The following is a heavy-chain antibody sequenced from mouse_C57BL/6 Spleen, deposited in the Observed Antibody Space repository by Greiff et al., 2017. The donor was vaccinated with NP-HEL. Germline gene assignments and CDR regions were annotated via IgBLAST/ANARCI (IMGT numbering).Heavy chain of an antibody. Sequence: VQLQQPGAELVKPGASVKMSCKASGYTFTSYWITWVKQRPGQGLEWIGDIYPGSGSTNYNEKFKSKATLTVDTSSSTAYMQLSSLTSEDSAVYYCARATKGKGRGYYFDYWGQGTTLTVSS. D-gene: IGHD2-14*01. V-gene: IGHV1-55*01. CDR3: ARATKGKGRGYYFDY. CDR2: IYPGSGST. CDR1: GYTFTSYW. J-gene: IGHJ2*01.